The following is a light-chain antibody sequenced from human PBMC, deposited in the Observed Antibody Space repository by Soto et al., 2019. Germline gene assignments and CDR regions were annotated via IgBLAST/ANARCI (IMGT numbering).Light chain of an antibody. CDR1: STDNRHYKD. CDR2: EVN. CDR3: SSYAGSDNVL. J-gene: IGLJ2*01. V-gene: IGLV2-8*01. Sequence: QSVLTQPPSVSGSPGQSVTISCAGTSTDNRHYKDVSWYQQRPGKAPKLIIFEVNKRPSGVPDRFSGSKSGNTTSLSVSGLLAEDEADYFCSSYAGSDNVLFGGGTQLTVL.